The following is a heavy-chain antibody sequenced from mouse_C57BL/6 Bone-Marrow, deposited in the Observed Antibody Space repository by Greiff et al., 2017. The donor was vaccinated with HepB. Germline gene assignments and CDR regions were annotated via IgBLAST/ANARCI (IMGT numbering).Heavy chain of an antibody. CDR1: GYTFTSYG. J-gene: IGHJ2*01. CDR2: IYPRSGNT. CDR3: ARWAGLRETFDY. Sequence: VMLVESGAELARPGASVKLSCKASGYTFTSYGISWVKQRTGQGLEWIGEIYPRSGNTYYNEKFKGKATLTADKSSSTAYMELRSLTSEDSAVYFCARWAGLRETFDYWGQGTTLTVSS. D-gene: IGHD2-4*01. V-gene: IGHV1-81*01.